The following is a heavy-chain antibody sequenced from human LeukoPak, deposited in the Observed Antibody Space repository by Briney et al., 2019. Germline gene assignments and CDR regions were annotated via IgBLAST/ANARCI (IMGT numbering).Heavy chain of an antibody. CDR3: AKGTYYYDSSGYYYGPTFDN. J-gene: IGHJ4*02. V-gene: IGHV3-23*01. D-gene: IGHD3-22*01. CDR2: ISGNGGPT. Sequence: GGSLRLSCAASGFTFIKYAMSWVRQAPGKGLEWVSVISGNGGPTYYAVSVKGRFSISRDNSKNTLILQMNSLRAEDTAVYYCAKGTYYYDSSGYYYGPTFDNWGQGTLVTVSA. CDR1: GFTFIKYA.